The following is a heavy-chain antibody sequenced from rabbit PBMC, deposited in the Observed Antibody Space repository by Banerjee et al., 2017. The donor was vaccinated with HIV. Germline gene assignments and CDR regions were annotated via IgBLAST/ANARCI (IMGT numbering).Heavy chain of an antibody. CDR3: ARENYAYGYDGYAYARLDL. CDR2: ILAGINGNT. Sequence: QSLEESGGGLVQPEGSLALTCQASGFTISSSYYMCWVRQAPGKGLEWIACILAGINGNTYYASWAKGRFTISKTSSTTVTLQMTSLTVADTATYFCARENYAYGYDGYAYARLDLWGPGTLVTVS. J-gene: IGHJ3*01. V-gene: IGHV1S40*01. D-gene: IGHD6-1*01. CDR1: GFTISSSYY.